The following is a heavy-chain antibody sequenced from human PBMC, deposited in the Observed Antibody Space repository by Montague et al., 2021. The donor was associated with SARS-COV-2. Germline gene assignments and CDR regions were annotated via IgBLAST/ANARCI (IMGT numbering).Heavy chain of an antibody. CDR3: ARGRVTRAGFDY. CDR1: GYFISTFYC. V-gene: IGHV4-38-2*02. J-gene: IGHJ4*02. Sequence: SETLSLTCSVSGYFISTFYCCCLLQQPPEELLLLIGINYLDSTTYYPPSLNSLVTISLDTSNNQFSLILTSVTTADTAVYYCARGRVTRAGFDYWGQGTRVTVSS. CDR2: NYLDSTT. D-gene: IGHD5-18*01.